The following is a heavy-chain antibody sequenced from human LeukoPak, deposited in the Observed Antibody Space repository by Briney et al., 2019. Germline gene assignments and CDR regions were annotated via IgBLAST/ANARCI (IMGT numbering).Heavy chain of an antibody. D-gene: IGHD1-7*01. J-gene: IGHJ4*02. CDR1: GFTFSIYE. V-gene: IGHV3-23*01. Sequence: PGGSPRLSCEDSGFTFSIYEMYWVRQAPGKGLECVASISRNSGDYTLYAASVKGRFTISRDNSKNTLYLQMNSLRAEDAAVYYCAKDRTGTTPFDYWGQGTLVTVSS. CDR2: ISRNSGDYT. CDR3: AKDRTGTTPFDY.